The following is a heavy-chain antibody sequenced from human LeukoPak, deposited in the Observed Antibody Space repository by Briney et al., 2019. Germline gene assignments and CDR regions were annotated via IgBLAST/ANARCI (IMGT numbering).Heavy chain of an antibody. CDR2: INHSGST. V-gene: IGHV4-34*01. Sequence: SETLSLTCAVYGGSFSGYYWSWIRQPPGKGLEWIGEINHSGSTNYNPSLKSRVTISVDTSKNQFPLKLSSVTAADTAVYYCARGGGGSYYFDHWGQGTLVTVSS. CDR1: GGSFSGYY. J-gene: IGHJ4*02. D-gene: IGHD1-26*01. CDR3: ARGGGGSYYFDH.